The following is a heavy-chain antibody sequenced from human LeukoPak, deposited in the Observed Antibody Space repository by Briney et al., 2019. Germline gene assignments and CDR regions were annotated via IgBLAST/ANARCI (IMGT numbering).Heavy chain of an antibody. J-gene: IGHJ4*02. CDR2: IYSSGST. CDR1: AGSISTYY. V-gene: IGHV4-59*08. CDR3: ARQREYYESSGYYSFDY. D-gene: IGHD3-22*01. Sequence: SETLSLTCTVSAGSISTYYWSWIRQPPGKGLEWIGYIYSSGSTNYNPSLKSRVTISVDPSKNPFSLKLSSVTAADTAVYYCARQREYYESSGYYSFDYWGQGTLVTVSS.